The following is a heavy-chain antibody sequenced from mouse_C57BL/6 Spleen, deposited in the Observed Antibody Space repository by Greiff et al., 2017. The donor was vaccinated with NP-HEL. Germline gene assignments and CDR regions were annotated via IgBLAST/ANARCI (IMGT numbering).Heavy chain of an antibody. D-gene: IGHD1-1*01. Sequence: VQLQQSGAELAKPGASVKLSCKASGYTFTSYWMHWVKQRPGQGLEWIGYINPSSGNTKYNQKFKDKATLTADKSSSTAYMQLSSLTSEDSAVYACDRMDYYDGTAGFADWGKVTLVTVA. CDR3: DRMDYYDGTAGFAD. V-gene: IGHV1-7*01. CDR1: GYTFTSYW. J-gene: IGHJ3*01. CDR2: INPSSGNT.